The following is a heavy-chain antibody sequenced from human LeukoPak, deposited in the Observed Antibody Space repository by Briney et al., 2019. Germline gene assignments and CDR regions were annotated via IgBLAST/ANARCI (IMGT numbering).Heavy chain of an antibody. CDR2: IYPGDSDT. D-gene: IGHD3-22*01. J-gene: IGHJ4*02. CDR1: GYSFTSYW. Sequence: GESLKISCKGSGYSFTSYWIGWVRQMPGKGLEWTGIIYPGDSDTRYSPSFQGQVTISADRSISTAYLQWSSLKASDTAMYYCARHSRRYYDSRGYRRGYFDYWGQGTLVTVSS. V-gene: IGHV5-51*01. CDR3: ARHSRRYYDSRGYRRGYFDY.